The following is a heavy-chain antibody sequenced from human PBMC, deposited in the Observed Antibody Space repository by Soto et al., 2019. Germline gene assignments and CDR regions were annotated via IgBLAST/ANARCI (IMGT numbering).Heavy chain of an antibody. Sequence: GGSLRLSCAASGFTVSSKYMSWVRQAPGKGLEWVSLIQSGGPTYYADSVKGRFTISRGTSENTVHLQMDSLRAEDTAVYYCARDDVLCDGGRCYGVPLDVWGKGTIVTVSS. CDR1: GFTVSSKY. V-gene: IGHV3-66*01. CDR2: IQSGGPT. J-gene: IGHJ6*04. D-gene: IGHD2-15*01. CDR3: ARDDVLCDGGRCYGVPLDV.